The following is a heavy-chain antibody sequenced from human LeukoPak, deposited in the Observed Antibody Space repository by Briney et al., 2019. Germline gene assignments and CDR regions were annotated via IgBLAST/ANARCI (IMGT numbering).Heavy chain of an antibody. D-gene: IGHD5-12*01. CDR3: ARGGRGRDGYNLMI. CDR1: GGSISSYY. Sequence: SETLSLTCTVSGGSISSYYWSWIRQPPGKGLEWIGYIYYSGSTNYNPSLKSRVTISVDTSKNQFSLKLSSVTAADTAVYYCARGGRGRDGYNLMIWGQGTMVTVSS. CDR2: IYYSGST. J-gene: IGHJ3*02. V-gene: IGHV4-59*01.